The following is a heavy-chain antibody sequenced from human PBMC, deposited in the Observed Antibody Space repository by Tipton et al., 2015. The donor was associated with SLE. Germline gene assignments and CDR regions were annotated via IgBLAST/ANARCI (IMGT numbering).Heavy chain of an antibody. V-gene: IGHV4-34*01. D-gene: IGHD2-15*01. J-gene: IGHJ3*02. CDR2: INHSGST. CDR1: GGSFSGYY. Sequence: TLSLTCAVYGGSFSGYYWSWIRQPPGKGLEWIGEINHSGSTNYNPSLKSRVTISVDTSKNHFSLNLSSVTAADTAVYYCATTTQRYCSGGRCYLVWDAFDIWGPGTMVTVSS. CDR3: ATTTQRYCSGGRCYLVWDAFDI.